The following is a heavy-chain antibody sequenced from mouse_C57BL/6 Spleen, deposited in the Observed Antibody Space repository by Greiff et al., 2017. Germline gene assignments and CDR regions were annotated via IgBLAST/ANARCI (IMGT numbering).Heavy chain of an antibody. Sequence: EVQRVESGGGLVKPGGSLKLSCAASGFTFSSYAMSWVRQTPEKRLEWVATISDGGSYTYYPDNVKGRFTISRDNAKNNLYLQMSHLKSEDTAMYYCARGGLRNAMDYWGQGTSVTVSS. CDR3: ARGGLRNAMDY. CDR1: GFTFSSYA. D-gene: IGHD1-1*01. CDR2: ISDGGSYT. J-gene: IGHJ4*01. V-gene: IGHV5-4*01.